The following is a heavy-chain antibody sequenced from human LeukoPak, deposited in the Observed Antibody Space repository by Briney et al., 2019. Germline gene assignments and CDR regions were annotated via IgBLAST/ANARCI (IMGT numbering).Heavy chain of an antibody. J-gene: IGHJ4*02. Sequence: SETLSLTCTVSGGSISSGGYYWSWIRQPPGKGLEWIGYIYHSGSTYYNPSLKSRVTISVDRSKNQFSLKLSSVTAADTAVYYCARGGVTIFGVRQYYFDYWGQGTLVTVSS. D-gene: IGHD3-3*01. CDR3: ARGGVTIFGVRQYYFDY. CDR2: IYHSGST. CDR1: GGSISSGGYY. V-gene: IGHV4-30-2*01.